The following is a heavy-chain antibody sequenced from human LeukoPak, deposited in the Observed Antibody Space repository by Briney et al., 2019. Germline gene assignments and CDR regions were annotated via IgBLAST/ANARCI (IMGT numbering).Heavy chain of an antibody. J-gene: IGHJ3*02. CDR1: GGSISTSNYF. CDR3: AREVNEVSDSDAFDN. V-gene: IGHV4-30-4*01. D-gene: IGHD3-22*01. Sequence: SETLSLTCTVSGGSISTSNYFWSWIRQSPGKGLEWIGYIHYTGSAHYSSLKSRVSITVDTSKNQFSLHMTSVTDADTAVYYCAREVNEVSDSDAFDNWGQGTMDTVSS. CDR2: IHYTGSA.